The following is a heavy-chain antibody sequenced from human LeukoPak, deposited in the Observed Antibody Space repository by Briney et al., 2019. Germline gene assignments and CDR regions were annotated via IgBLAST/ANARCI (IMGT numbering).Heavy chain of an antibody. V-gene: IGHV3-23*01. CDR2: IASSGLNT. CDR1: GFMFRNAA. D-gene: IGHD3-22*01. CDR3: ATYDSSGYDY. J-gene: IGHJ4*02. Sequence: GGSLRLSCAASGFMFRNAAMTWVRQAPGKGLEWVSLIASSGLNTYYADSVRGRFTISRDNSKNTLYLQMNSLRAEDTAVYYCATYDSSGYDYWGQGTLVTVSS.